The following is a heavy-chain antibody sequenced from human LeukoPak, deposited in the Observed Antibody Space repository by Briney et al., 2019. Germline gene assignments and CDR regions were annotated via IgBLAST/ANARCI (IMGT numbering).Heavy chain of an antibody. Sequence: GGSLRLSCAASGFTFSSYGMNWVRQAAGKGLEWVSSIGVGGTTYYADSVKGRFTISRDTSKNTLYRQMNSLRAEDTAVYYCAKAQGYYDCWGQGTLVTVSS. CDR2: IGVGGTT. V-gene: IGHV3-23*01. CDR1: GFTFSSYG. J-gene: IGHJ4*02. D-gene: IGHD3-22*01. CDR3: AKAQGYYDC.